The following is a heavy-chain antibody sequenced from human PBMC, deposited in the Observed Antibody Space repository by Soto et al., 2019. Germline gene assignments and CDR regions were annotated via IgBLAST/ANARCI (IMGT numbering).Heavy chain of an antibody. J-gene: IGHJ4*01. CDR2: ISYDGTNK. Sequence: VGSLRLSCAASGFMFSAYAMLWVRQAPGKGLEWVAAISYDGTNKYYADSIKGRFTISRDNSANTLFLQVNSLRREDTAMYYCARDPSPYTSGWYGIDFWGHGTLVTAPQ. V-gene: IGHV3-30*04. CDR1: GFMFSAYA. CDR3: ARDPSPYTSGWYGIDF. D-gene: IGHD6-19*01.